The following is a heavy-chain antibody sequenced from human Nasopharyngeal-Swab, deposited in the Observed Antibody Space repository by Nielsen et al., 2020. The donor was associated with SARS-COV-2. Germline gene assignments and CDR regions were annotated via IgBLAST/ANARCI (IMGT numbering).Heavy chain of an antibody. CDR2: ISYDGSNK. J-gene: IGHJ6*03. V-gene: IGHV3-30*18. CDR3: AKEVVPRNYYYNYHMDV. D-gene: IGHD3-22*01. CDR1: GFTFRSYG. Sequence: GESLKISCAASGFTFRSYGIHWVRLAPGKGLEWVALISYDGSNKYYADSVKGRFTISRDNSKNTLYLQMNSLRAEDTAVYHCAKEVVPRNYYYNYHMDVWGIGTTGTVSS.